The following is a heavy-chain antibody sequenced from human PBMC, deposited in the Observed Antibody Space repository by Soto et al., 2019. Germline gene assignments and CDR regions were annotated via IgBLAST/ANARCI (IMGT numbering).Heavy chain of an antibody. CDR3: ARASGSSYWFDP. CDR1: GYTFTSYD. D-gene: IGHD1-26*01. CDR2: MNPNSGYT. Sequence: ASVKVSCKASGYTFTSYDINWVRQATGQGLEWMGWMNPNSGYTGHAQKFQGRVTMTRDTSTSTAYMELSSLRSEDTAVYYCARASGSSYWFDPWGQGTLVTVSS. V-gene: IGHV1-8*01. J-gene: IGHJ5*02.